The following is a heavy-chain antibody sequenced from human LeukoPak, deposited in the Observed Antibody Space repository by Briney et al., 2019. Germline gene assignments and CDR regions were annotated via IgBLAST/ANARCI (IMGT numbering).Heavy chain of an antibody. J-gene: IGHJ3*01. CDR2: IHYSGST. V-gene: IGHV4-39*01. Sequence: SDTLSLTCTVSGDSISSSNYYWGWIRQPPGKGLEWIGSIHYSGSTSYSPSLKGRVTISVDTSKNQFSLNLASVTAADTAVYYCARQSGYAVNNAFDFWGQGTMVTVSS. CDR1: GDSISSSNYY. D-gene: IGHD3-10*01. CDR3: ARQSGYAVNNAFDF.